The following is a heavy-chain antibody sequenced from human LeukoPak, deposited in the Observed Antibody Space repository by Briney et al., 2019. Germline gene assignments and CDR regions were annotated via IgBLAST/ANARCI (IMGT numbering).Heavy chain of an antibody. D-gene: IGHD3-9*01. CDR2: IYYRGST. CDR3: ARSRDDILTGYYTH. Sequence: KPSETLFLTCTVSGGSISSYYWSWIRQPPGKGLEWIGYIYYRGSTNYNPSLKSRVTISVDTSKNQFSLKLSSVTAADTAVYYCARSRDDILTGYYTHWGQGTLVTVSS. J-gene: IGHJ4*02. CDR1: GGSISSYY. V-gene: IGHV4-59*01.